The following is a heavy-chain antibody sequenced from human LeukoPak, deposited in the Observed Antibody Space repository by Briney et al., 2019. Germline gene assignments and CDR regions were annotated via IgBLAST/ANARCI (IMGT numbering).Heavy chain of an antibody. J-gene: IGHJ6*03. V-gene: IGHV3-48*03. Sequence: GGSLRLSCAASGFTFSNYEMHWVRQAPGKGLEWVSYISSSGSDIYYADSVKGRFTISRDNAKNSLYLQMNSLRAEDTAVYYCARDPNHSDHYYYYMDVWGKGTTVTISS. CDR2: ISSSGSDI. CDR1: GFTFSNYE. D-gene: IGHD1-14*01. CDR3: ARDPNHSDHYYYYMDV.